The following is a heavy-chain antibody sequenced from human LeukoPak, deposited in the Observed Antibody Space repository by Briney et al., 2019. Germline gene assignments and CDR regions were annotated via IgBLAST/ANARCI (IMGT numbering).Heavy chain of an antibody. Sequence: GGSLRLSCAASGFTFTNYRMSWVRQAPGKGLVWVANIIQDGSAKNYVDSVEGRFTISRDNAKNSLYLQMNSLRVEDTAGYYCARGTFGDYWGQGTLVTVSS. V-gene: IGHV3-7*02. D-gene: IGHD3-10*01. CDR1: GFTFTNYR. J-gene: IGHJ4*02. CDR3: ARGTFGDY. CDR2: IIQDGSAK.